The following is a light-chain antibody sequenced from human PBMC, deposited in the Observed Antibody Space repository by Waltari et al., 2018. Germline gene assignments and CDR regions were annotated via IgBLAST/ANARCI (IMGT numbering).Light chain of an antibody. Sequence: EIVLTQSPGTLSLSPGERATLSCRASQGVSRTLAWYQQKPGQAPRLLIYDASSRATGIPDRFSGSGSGTDFSLTISRLEPEDFAVYYCQKYGTLPATFGQGTKVEIK. CDR3: QKYGTLPAT. CDR1: QGVSRT. V-gene: IGKV3-20*01. CDR2: DAS. J-gene: IGKJ1*01.